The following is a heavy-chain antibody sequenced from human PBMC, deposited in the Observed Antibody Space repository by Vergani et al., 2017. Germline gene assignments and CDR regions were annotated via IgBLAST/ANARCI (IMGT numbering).Heavy chain of an antibody. V-gene: IGHV1-69*02. Sequence: QVQLVQSGAEVKKPGSSVKVSCKASGGTFSSYTISWVRQAPGQGLEWMGRIIPILGIANYAQKFQGRVTITADKSTSTAYMELSSLRSEDTAVYYCARGRRGGVVRGVMDYGMDVWGQGTTVTVSS. CDR1: GGTFSSYT. D-gene: IGHD3-10*01. CDR2: IIPILGIA. CDR3: ARGRRGGVVRGVMDYGMDV. J-gene: IGHJ6*02.